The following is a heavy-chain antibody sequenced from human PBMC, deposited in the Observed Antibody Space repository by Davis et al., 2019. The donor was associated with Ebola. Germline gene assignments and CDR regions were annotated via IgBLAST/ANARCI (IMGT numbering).Heavy chain of an antibody. CDR3: ARDRCSGGSCYLGGTPPDY. CDR1: GGSISSSNW. V-gene: IGHV4-4*02. Sequence: MPSETLSLTCAVSGGSISSSNWWTWVRQPPGKGLEWIGEFYHSGSTNYNPSLKSRVSISVDKSKNQFSLKLSSATAADTAVYYCARDRCSGGSCYLGGTPPDYWGQGTLVTVSS. D-gene: IGHD2-15*01. J-gene: IGHJ4*02. CDR2: FYHSGST.